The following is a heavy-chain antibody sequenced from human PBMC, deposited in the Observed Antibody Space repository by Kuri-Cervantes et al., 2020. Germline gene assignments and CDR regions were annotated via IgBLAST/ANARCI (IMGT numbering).Heavy chain of an antibody. Sequence: SVKVSCKASGGTFSSYAISWVRQAPGQGLEWMGGIIPIFGTANYAQKFQGRVTITTDESTSTAYMELRSLRSDDTAVYYCARDFTVNWRLPLYVGGYWGQGTLVTVSS. CDR1: GGTFSSYA. CDR2: IIPIFGTA. J-gene: IGHJ4*02. V-gene: IGHV1-69*05. D-gene: IGHD1-26*01. CDR3: ARDFTVNWRLPLYVGGY.